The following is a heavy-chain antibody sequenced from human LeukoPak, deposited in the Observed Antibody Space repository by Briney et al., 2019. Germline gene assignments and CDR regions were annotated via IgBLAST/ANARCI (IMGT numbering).Heavy chain of an antibody. CDR2: TYPGDSDT. J-gene: IGHJ4*02. CDR1: GYSFTSYW. Sequence: GESLKISCKGSGYSFTSYWIGWVRQMPGKGLEWMGITYPGDSDTRYNPSFQGQVTISADKSITTAYLQWSSLKASDTAMYYCARQFLDPEWADYWGQGTLVTVSS. V-gene: IGHV5-51*01. CDR3: ARQFLDPEWADY. D-gene: IGHD3-3*01.